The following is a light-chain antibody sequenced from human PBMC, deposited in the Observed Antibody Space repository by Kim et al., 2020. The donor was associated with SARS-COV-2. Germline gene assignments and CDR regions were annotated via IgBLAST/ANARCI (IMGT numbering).Light chain of an antibody. CDR2: AAS. CDR1: QGINTN. CDR3: QQFNSYSPT. Sequence: IQLTQSPSSLSASVRDRVTITCRASQGINTNLAWYQQTPGKAPRVLIYAASTLQSGVPSRFNGSGSGTDFTLTISSLQPEDFATYYCQQFNSYSPTFGGVTKVDIK. J-gene: IGKJ4*01. V-gene: IGKV1-9*01.